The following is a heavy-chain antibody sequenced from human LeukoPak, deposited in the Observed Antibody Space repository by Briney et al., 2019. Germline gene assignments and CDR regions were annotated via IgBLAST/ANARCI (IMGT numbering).Heavy chain of an antibody. CDR2: ISSSSSYI. CDR3: ARRDDLSSSYDY. V-gene: IGHV3-21*01. J-gene: IGHJ4*02. Sequence: GGSLRLSCAASGFTFSSYWMSWVRQAPGKGLEWVSSISSSSSYIYYADTVKGRFTISRDNAKNSLYLQMNSLRAEDTAVYYCARRDDLSSSYDYWGQGTLVTVSS. CDR1: GFTFSSYW. D-gene: IGHD6-13*01.